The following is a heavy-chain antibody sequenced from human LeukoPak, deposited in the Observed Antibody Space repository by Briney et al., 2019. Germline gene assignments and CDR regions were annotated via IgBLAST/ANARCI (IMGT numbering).Heavy chain of an antibody. CDR2: IIPILGIA. J-gene: IGHJ4*02. Sequence: ASVKVSCKASGGTFSSYAISWVRQAPGQGLEWMGRIIPILGIANYAQKFQGRVTITADKSTSTAYMELSSLRSEDTAVYYCARGAMIVVYYFDYWGQGTLVTVSS. V-gene: IGHV1-69*04. D-gene: IGHD3-22*01. CDR3: ARGAMIVVYYFDY. CDR1: GGTFSSYA.